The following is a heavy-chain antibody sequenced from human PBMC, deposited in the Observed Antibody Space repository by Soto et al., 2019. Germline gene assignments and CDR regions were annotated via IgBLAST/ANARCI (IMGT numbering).Heavy chain of an antibody. J-gene: IGHJ3*02. Sequence: EVQLVESGGGLVQPGGSLRLSCAASGFTFSSYSMNWVRQAPGKGLEWVSYISSSSSTIYYADSVKGRFTISRDNAKNSLYLQMNSLRDEDTAVYYCARDRCSGGSCYSGAFDIWGPGTMVTVSS. V-gene: IGHV3-48*02. D-gene: IGHD2-15*01. CDR1: GFTFSSYS. CDR2: ISSSSSTI. CDR3: ARDRCSGGSCYSGAFDI.